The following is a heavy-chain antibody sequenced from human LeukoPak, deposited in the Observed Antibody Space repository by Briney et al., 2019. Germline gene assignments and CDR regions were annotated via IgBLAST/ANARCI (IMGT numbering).Heavy chain of an antibody. Sequence: SETLSLTCTVSGGSISRHYRSWIRQPPGKGLEWIGYIYSGGSANYHPSLKSRVTMSVDTSKNQFSLKMSSVTAADTAVYYCASMGAGTGFDSWGQGTLVTVSS. CDR1: GGSISRHY. CDR3: ASMGAGTGFDS. D-gene: IGHD6-13*01. CDR2: IYSGGSA. V-gene: IGHV4-59*11. J-gene: IGHJ4*02.